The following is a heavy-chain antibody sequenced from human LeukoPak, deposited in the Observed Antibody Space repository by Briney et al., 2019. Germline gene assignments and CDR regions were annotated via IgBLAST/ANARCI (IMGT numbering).Heavy chain of an antibody. CDR3: TTDFSGSYPMLGY. J-gene: IGHJ4*02. V-gene: IGHV3-15*01. Sequence: GGSLRLSCAASGFTFSNAWMSWVRQAPGKGLEWVGRIKSKTDGGTTDYAAPVKGRFTISRDDSKNTLYLQMNGLKTEDTAVYYCTTDFSGSYPMLGYWGQGTLVTVSS. CDR1: GFTFSNAW. CDR2: IKSKTDGGTT. D-gene: IGHD3-10*01.